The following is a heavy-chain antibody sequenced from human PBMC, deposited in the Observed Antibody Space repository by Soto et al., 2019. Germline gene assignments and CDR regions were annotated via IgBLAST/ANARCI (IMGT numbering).Heavy chain of an antibody. Sequence: PSETLSLTCAVSGGSISSGGYSWSWIRQPPGKGLEWIGYIYHSGSTYYNPSLKSRVTISVDRSKNQFSLKLSSVTAADTAVYYCARVNDYVSGPSMDVWGQGTKVTVYS. CDR1: GGSISSGGYS. D-gene: IGHD3-16*01. CDR2: IYHSGST. CDR3: ARVNDYVSGPSMDV. J-gene: IGHJ6*02. V-gene: IGHV4-30-2*01.